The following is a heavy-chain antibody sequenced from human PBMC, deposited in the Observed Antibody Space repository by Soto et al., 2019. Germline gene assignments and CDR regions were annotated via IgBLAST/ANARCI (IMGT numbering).Heavy chain of an antibody. CDR2: INPSGGST. D-gene: IGHD6-19*01. Sequence: GXAVLGSCNASGYPFTSYYMRWVRQAPGQGLEWMGIINPSGGSTSYAQKFQGRVTMTRDTSTSTVYMELSSLRSEDTAVYYCARFPIAVAYYGMDVWGQGTTVTVSS. CDR3: ARFPIAVAYYGMDV. J-gene: IGHJ6*02. CDR1: GYPFTSYY. V-gene: IGHV1-46*01.